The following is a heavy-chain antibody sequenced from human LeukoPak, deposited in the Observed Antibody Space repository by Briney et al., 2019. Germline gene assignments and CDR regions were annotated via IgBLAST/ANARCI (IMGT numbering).Heavy chain of an antibody. J-gene: IGHJ6*03. V-gene: IGHV3-23*01. Sequence: GGSLRLSCVASGFTFSSYALSWVRQAPGKGLEWVSSVSTSGGTTYSADSVKGRFTISRDNSKNTLYLQMNSLRAEDTAVFYCARSSRRVGASTPYYYYFYMDVWGKGTTVSVSS. CDR2: VSTSGGTT. D-gene: IGHD1-26*01. CDR1: GFTFSSYA. CDR3: ARSSRRVGASTPYYYYFYMDV.